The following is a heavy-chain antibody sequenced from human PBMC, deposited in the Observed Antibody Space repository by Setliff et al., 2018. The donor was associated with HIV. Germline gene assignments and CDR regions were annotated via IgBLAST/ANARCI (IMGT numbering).Heavy chain of an antibody. Sequence: PSETLSLTCTVSAGSISGSLYYWGWIRQPPGKGLEWIGGIFYTGSTYYSPSLKSRVTVSVDTSKNQFSLKLSSVTAADTAIYYCARPRGEYRSYDAFDIWGQGTVGTVSS. CDR2: IFYTGST. CDR1: AGSISGSLYY. J-gene: IGHJ3*02. V-gene: IGHV4-39*01. CDR3: ARPRGEYRSYDAFDI. D-gene: IGHD5-18*01.